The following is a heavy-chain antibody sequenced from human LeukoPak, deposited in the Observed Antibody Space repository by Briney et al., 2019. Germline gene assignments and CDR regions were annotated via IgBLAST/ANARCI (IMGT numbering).Heavy chain of an antibody. J-gene: IGHJ4*02. V-gene: IGHV4-34*01. D-gene: IGHD5-24*01. CDR3: ARGYKLFDY. CDR2: INHSGST. Sequence: SETLSLTCAVYGGSFSGYYWSWIRQPPGKGLEWIGEINHSGSTNYNPSLKSRVTISVDTSKNQFSLKQSSVTAADTAVYYCARGYKLFDYWGQGTLVTVSS. CDR1: GGSFSGYY.